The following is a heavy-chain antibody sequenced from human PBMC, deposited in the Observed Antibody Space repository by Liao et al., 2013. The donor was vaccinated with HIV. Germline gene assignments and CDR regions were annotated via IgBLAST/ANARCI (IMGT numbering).Heavy chain of an antibody. Sequence: QVQLQESGPGLVKPSETLSLTCTVSGGSISNYYWSWLRQSAGKGLEWIGRIHPTGNTNYNPSLERRVSISVDSSTNRFSLMLTSVTAADTAVYYCARGTDFDYWGLGTQVTVSS. CDR1: GGSISNYY. V-gene: IGHV4-4*07. CDR3: ARGTDFDY. CDR2: IHPTGNT. J-gene: IGHJ4*02.